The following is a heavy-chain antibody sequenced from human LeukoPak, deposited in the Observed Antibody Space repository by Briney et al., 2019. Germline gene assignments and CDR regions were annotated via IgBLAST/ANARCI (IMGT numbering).Heavy chain of an antibody. CDR3: ARDRVGSGWPRPYYFEF. J-gene: IGHJ4*02. D-gene: IGHD6-19*01. CDR2: MSPNTGAT. CDR1: GYTFTGYY. V-gene: IGHV1-2*02. Sequence: GASVKVSCKPSGYTFTGYYLHWVRQAPGQALEWMGWMSPNTGATMYAQKFQDRVSMSRDTSSSTAYMDLTSLRSDDTAVYFCARDRVGSGWPRPYYFEFWGQGTLVTVSS.